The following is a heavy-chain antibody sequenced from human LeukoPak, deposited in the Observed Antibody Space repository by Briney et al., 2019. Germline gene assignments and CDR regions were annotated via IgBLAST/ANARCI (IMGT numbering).Heavy chain of an antibody. CDR3: ARGAWDYDGKDY. V-gene: IGHV1-2*06. J-gene: IGHJ4*02. CDR2: INPRIGDT. D-gene: IGHD1-7*01. CDR1: GYTFTGFY. Sequence: ASVKVSCKASGYTFTGFYIHWVRQAPGQGLEWMGRINPRIGDTTSARRFQGRVTMTRDTSISTAYMDLNRLTSDDTAVYYCARGAWDYDGKDYWGQGTLVTVSS.